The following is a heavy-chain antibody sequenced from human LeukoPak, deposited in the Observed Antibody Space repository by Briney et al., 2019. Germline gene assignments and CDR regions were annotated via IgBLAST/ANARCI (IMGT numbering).Heavy chain of an antibody. J-gene: IGHJ6*03. CDR2: INAGNGNT. Sequence: GASVKVSCKASGYTFTSYAIHWVRQAPGQRLEWMGWINAGNGNTKYSQEIQGRVTITRDTSASTAYMELSSLRSEDMAVYYCARGVPGVYYYYYMDVWGKGTTVTVSS. D-gene: IGHD7-27*01. CDR3: ARGVPGVYYYYYMDV. CDR1: GYTFTSYA. V-gene: IGHV1-3*03.